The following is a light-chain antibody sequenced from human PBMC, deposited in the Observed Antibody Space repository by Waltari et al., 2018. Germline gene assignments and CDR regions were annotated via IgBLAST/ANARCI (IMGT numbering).Light chain of an antibody. J-gene: IGKJ1*01. CDR1: QSASRA. Sequence: EVVLTQSPCTLYLSPGDRATLSCRASQSASRALAWYKQKPGQAPRLLIYGPSIRATGIPDRFSDCGSGTNFSLTISRLEAADSAMYYCQHYVRLPATFGQGTKVEIK. V-gene: IGKV3-20*01. CDR2: GPS. CDR3: QHYVRLPAT.